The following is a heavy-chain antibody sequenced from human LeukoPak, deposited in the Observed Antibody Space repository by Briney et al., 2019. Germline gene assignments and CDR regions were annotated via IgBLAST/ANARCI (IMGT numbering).Heavy chain of an antibody. CDR3: ARLVTMVRGIGDDY. D-gene: IGHD3-10*01. CDR1: GYTFTSYY. V-gene: IGHV1-2*02. J-gene: IGHJ4*02. CDR2: INPNSGGT. Sequence: GASVKVSCKASGYTFTSYYTHWVRQAPGQGLEWMGWINPNSGGTNYAQKFQGRVTMTRDTSISTAYMELSRLRSDDTAVYYCARLVTMVRGIGDDYWGQGTLVTVSS.